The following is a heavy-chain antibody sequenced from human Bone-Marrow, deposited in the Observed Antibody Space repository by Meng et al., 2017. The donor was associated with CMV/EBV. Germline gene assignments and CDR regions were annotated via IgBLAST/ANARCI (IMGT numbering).Heavy chain of an antibody. V-gene: IGHV4-38-2*02. CDR3: ARNGGDDAFDI. D-gene: IGHD2-21*01. Sequence: SETLSLTCTVSGYSISSGYYWGWIRQPPGKGLEWIGYIYYSGSTNYNPSLKSRVTISVDTSKNQFSLKLSSVTAADTAVYYCARNGGDDAFDIWGQGTMVTVSS. J-gene: IGHJ3*02. CDR2: IYYSGST. CDR1: GYSISSGYY.